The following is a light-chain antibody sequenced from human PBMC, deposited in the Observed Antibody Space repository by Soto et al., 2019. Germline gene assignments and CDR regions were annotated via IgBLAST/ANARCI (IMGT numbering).Light chain of an antibody. CDR1: QSVSSTY. CDR2: DAS. V-gene: IGKV3-20*01. J-gene: IGKJ5*01. Sequence: EIVLTQSPGTLSLSPGERATLSCRASQSVSSTYLAWYQQKPGQAPRLLIYDASSRATGIPERFSGSGSGTDFTLTISRLEPEDFAMYFCQQYGGSITFGQGTRLEIE. CDR3: QQYGGSIT.